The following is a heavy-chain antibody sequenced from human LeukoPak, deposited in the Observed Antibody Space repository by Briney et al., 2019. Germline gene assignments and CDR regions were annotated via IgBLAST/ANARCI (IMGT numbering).Heavy chain of an antibody. Sequence: SGGSLRLSCAASGFTFSSYWMSWVRQAPGKGLEWVANIKQDGSEKYYVDSVKGRFTISRDNSKNTLYLQMNSLRAEDTAVYYCAKVASLYYYYYYMDVWGKGTTVTVSS. V-gene: IGHV3-7*01. CDR2: IKQDGSEK. CDR3: AKVASLYYYYYYMDV. J-gene: IGHJ6*03. CDR1: GFTFSSYW.